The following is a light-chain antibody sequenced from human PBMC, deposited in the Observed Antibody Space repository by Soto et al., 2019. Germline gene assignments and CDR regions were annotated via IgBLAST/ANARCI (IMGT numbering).Light chain of an antibody. CDR3: SSHAGNNNYV. V-gene: IGLV2-8*01. CDR2: EVS. CDR1: SSDVGAYNY. Sequence: QSALTQPPSASGSVGQSVTISCTGTSSDVGAYNYVSWYQQHPGKAPKLMIYEVSKRPSGVPDRFSGSKSGYTASLTVSGHQAEDEADYYCSSHAGNNNYVFGTGTKVTVL. J-gene: IGLJ1*01.